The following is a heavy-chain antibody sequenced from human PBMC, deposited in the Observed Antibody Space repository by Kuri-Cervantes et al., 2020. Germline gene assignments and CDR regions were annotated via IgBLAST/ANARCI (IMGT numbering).Heavy chain of an antibody. CDR3: ARDSWAGTGDY. D-gene: IGHD6-19*01. CDR2: ISAYNGNT. Sequence: VKVSCKASGYTFTSYGISWVRQAPGQGLEWMGWISAYNGNTNYAQNLQGRVTMTTDTSTSTVYMELSSLRSEDTAVYYCARDSWAGTGDYWGQGTLVTVSS. CDR1: GYTFTSYG. V-gene: IGHV1-18*01. J-gene: IGHJ4*02.